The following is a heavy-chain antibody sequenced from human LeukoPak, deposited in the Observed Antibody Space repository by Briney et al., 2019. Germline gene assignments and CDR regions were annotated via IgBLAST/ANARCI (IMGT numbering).Heavy chain of an antibody. Sequence: GGSLRLSCAASGFTFSSYAMSWVRQAPGKGLEWVSAISGSGGSTYYADSVKGRFTISRDNSKNTLYLQMNSLRAEDTAVYYCAKDPVVVPAARWDYWGQGTLVTVSS. CDR1: GFTFSSYA. CDR2: ISGSGGST. J-gene: IGHJ4*02. CDR3: AKDPVVVPAARWDY. D-gene: IGHD2-2*01. V-gene: IGHV3-23*01.